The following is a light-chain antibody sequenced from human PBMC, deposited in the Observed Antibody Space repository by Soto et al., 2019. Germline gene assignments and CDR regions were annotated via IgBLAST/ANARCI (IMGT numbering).Light chain of an antibody. Sequence: LTQPRSVSGSPGQSVTISCTGTSSDVGGYNYVSWYQQHPGKAPKPMIYDVSKRPSGVPDRFSGSKSGNTASLTISGLQAEDEADYYCCSYAGSYSYVFGTGTKV. CDR1: SSDVGGYNY. J-gene: IGLJ1*01. V-gene: IGLV2-11*01. CDR3: CSYAGSYSYV. CDR2: DVS.